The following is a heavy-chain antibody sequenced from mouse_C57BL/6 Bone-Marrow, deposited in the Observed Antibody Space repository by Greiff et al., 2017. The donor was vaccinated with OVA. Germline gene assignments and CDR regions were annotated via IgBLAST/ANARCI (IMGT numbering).Heavy chain of an antibody. CDR2: IHPNSGST. CDR1: GYTFTSYW. D-gene: IGHD1-1*01. Sequence: QVQLQQPGAELVKPGASVKLSCKASGYTFTSYWMHWVKQRPGQGLEWIGMIHPNSGSTNYNEKFKSKATLTVDKSSSTAYMQLSSLTSDDSAVYYCARDYGSKYYFDYWGQGTTLTVSS. J-gene: IGHJ2*01. CDR3: ARDYGSKYYFDY. V-gene: IGHV1-64*01.